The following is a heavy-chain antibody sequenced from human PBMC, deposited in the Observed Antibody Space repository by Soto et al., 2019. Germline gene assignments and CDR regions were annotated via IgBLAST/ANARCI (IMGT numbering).Heavy chain of an antibody. D-gene: IGHD3-10*01. Sequence: GGSLRLSCAASGFTFSTYTMNWVRQAPGKGLEWISSISSGSSYIYYAGSVKGRFTISRDNAKNSLFLQMNSLRADDTAVYYCARDILSGGAYPDSWGQGTKVSVSS. J-gene: IGHJ5*01. V-gene: IGHV3-21*01. CDR3: ARDILSGGAYPDS. CDR1: GFTFSTYT. CDR2: ISSGSSYI.